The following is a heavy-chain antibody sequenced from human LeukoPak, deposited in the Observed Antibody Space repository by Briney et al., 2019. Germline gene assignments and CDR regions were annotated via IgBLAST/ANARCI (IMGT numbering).Heavy chain of an antibody. CDR2: ITSGSSYR. CDR3: ARVRQQLVRLLGRDTTYYYYYYMDV. CDR1: GFTFSSYN. Sequence: GGSLRLSCAASGFTFSSYNMNWVRQAPGKGLEWVSSITSGSSYRFYADSVKGRFTISRDNAKNSLYLQMNSLRAEDTAVYYCARVRQQLVRLLGRDTTYYYYYYMDVWGKGTTVTVSS. D-gene: IGHD6-13*01. J-gene: IGHJ6*03. V-gene: IGHV3-21*01.